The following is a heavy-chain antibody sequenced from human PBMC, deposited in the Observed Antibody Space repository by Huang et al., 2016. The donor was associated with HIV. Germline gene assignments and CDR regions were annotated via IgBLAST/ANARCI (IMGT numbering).Heavy chain of an antibody. D-gene: IGHD2-21*02. J-gene: IGHJ4*02. V-gene: IGHV3-23*01. Sequence: EVQLLESGGSLVPPGGSLRLSCSASAASGFGLSGYAMSWARQGPGKGLKGVAAGSDIGTSTYYAKSVRDRITNCGDNSKNTVHVQKNNRKAEDTAVYYCTTRWSRNRTPATAFDNWGRGTLVTISS. CDR1: GFGLSGYA. CDR2: GSDIGTST. CDR3: TTRWSRNRTPATAFDN.